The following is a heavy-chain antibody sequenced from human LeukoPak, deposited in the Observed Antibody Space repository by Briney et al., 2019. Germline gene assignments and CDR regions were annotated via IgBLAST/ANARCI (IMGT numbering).Heavy chain of an antibody. V-gene: IGHV1-69*04. J-gene: IGHJ4*02. D-gene: IGHD1-20*01. Sequence: GASVKVSCKASGGTFSSYAISWVRQAPGQGLEWMGRIIPIFGIANYAQKFQGRVTITADKSTSTAYMELSSLRSEDTAVYYCARDKKYNWNGPGDDYWGQGTLVTVSS. CDR2: IIPIFGIA. CDR3: ARDKKYNWNGPGDDY. CDR1: GGTFSSYA.